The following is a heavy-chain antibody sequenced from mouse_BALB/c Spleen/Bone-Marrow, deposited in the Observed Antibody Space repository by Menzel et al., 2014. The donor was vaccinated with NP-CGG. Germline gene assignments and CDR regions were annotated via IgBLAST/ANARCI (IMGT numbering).Heavy chain of an antibody. V-gene: IGHV2-6-7*01. J-gene: IGHJ4*01. Sequence: QVQLKESGPGLVAPSQRLSITCTVSGFSLTGYGVNWVRQPPGKGLEWLGMIWGDGSTDYNSALKSRLSISKDNSKSQVFLKMNSLQTDDTARYYCAREPHYYAMDYWGQGTSVTVSS. CDR1: GFSLTGYG. CDR2: IWGDGST. CDR3: AREPHYYAMDY.